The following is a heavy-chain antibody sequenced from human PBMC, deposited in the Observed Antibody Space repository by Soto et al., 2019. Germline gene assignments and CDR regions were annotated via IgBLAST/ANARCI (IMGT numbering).Heavy chain of an antibody. CDR3: ARGGGDYDYAVDV. CDR1: GGSFY. V-gene: IGHV4-34*01. J-gene: IGHJ6*04. D-gene: IGHD4-17*01. Sequence: QVQLQQWGAGLLKPSETLSLNCAVYGGSFYWTWIRQPPGKGLEWIGEIRHSGSTNYNPSLKSRVSISIDRSKRQVSLRVYSVTAADTAVYYCARGGGDYDYAVDVWGGGTTVTVSS. CDR2: IRHSGST.